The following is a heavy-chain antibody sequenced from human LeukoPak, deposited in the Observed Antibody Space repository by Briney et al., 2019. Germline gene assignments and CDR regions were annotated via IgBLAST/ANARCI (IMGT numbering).Heavy chain of an antibody. CDR3: ARAGPVTYYYGSGSYTSWFDP. CDR1: GGSISSTNW. D-gene: IGHD3-10*01. V-gene: IGHV4-4*02. J-gene: IGHJ5*02. Sequence: PSGTLSLTCAVSGGSISSTNWWSWVRQTPGKGLEWIGEIYHGGSTKYNPSLKSRATISVDKSKNQFSLKLSSVTAADTAVYYCARAGPVTYYYGSGSYTSWFDPWGQGTLVTVSS. CDR2: IYHGGST.